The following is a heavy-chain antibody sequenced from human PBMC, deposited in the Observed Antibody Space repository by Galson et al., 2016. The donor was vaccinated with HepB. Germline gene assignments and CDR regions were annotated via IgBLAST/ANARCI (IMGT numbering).Heavy chain of an antibody. J-gene: IGHJ4*02. CDR2: THGSGDTT. Sequence: SLRLSCAASGFTFSSYAMNWVRQAPGKGLQWVSGTHGSGDTTYYAESVKGRFTISRDNSKNTLYLQMNSLRVDDTAVYYCAKHHGDQPGVDYWGQGTLVTVSS. CDR3: AKHHGDQPGVDY. D-gene: IGHD4-17*01. CDR1: GFTFSSYA. V-gene: IGHV3-23*01.